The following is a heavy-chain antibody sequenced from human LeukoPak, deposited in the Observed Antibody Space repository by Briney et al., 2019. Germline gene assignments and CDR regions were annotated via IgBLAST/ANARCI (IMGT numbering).Heavy chain of an antibody. J-gene: IGHJ4*02. CDR1: GYSISSGYY. CDR3: AAAGTNYFDY. Sequence: SETLSLTCTVSGYSISSGYYWGWIRQPPGKGLEWIGSIYHSGSTYYNPSLKSRVTISVDTSKNQFSLKLSSVTAADTAVYYCAAAGTNYFDYWGQGTLVTVSS. CDR2: IYHSGST. D-gene: IGHD6-13*01. V-gene: IGHV4-38-2*02.